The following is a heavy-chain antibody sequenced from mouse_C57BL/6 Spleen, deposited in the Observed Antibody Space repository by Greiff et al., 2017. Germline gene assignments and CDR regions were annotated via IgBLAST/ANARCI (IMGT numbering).Heavy chain of an antibody. J-gene: IGHJ3*01. V-gene: IGHV1-69*01. CDR2: IDPSDSYT. Sequence: QVQLQQPGAELVMPGASVKLSCKASGYTFTSYWMHWVKQRPGQGLEWIGEIDPSDSYTNYNQKFKGKSTLTVDKSSSTAYMQLSSLTSEDSAVYYCARRGSSGSAWFAYWGQGTLVTVSA. CDR1: GYTFTSYW. D-gene: IGHD3-2*02. CDR3: ARRGSSGSAWFAY.